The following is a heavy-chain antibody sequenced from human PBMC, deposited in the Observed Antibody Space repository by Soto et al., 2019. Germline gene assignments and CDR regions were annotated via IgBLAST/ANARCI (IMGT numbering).Heavy chain of an antibody. J-gene: IGHJ4*02. CDR2: IRSKAYGGTT. D-gene: IGHD3-9*01. V-gene: IGHV3-49*03. CDR1: GFTFGDYA. Sequence: PGGSLRLSCTASGFTFGDYAMSWFRQAPGKGLEWVGFIRSKAYGGTTEYAASVKGRFTISRDDSKSIAYLQMNSLKTEDTAVYYCTRAVARYFDWLFPHEPPFDYWGQGTLVTVSS. CDR3: TRAVARYFDWLFPHEPPFDY.